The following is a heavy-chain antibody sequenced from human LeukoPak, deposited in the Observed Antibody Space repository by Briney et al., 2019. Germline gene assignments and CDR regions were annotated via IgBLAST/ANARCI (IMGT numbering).Heavy chain of an antibody. Sequence: SETLSLTCTVSGGSISSSSYYWGWIRQPPGKGLEWIGSIYYSGSTYYNPSLKSRVTISVDTSKNQFSLKLSSVIAADTAVYYCARGDYYDYVWGSPGGAFDIWGQGTMVTVSS. V-gene: IGHV4-39*01. D-gene: IGHD3-16*01. CDR2: IYYSGST. CDR1: GGSISSSSYY. CDR3: ARGDYYDYVWGSPGGAFDI. J-gene: IGHJ3*02.